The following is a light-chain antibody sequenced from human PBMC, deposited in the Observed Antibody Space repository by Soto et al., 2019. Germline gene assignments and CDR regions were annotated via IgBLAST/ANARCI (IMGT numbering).Light chain of an antibody. Sequence: QSVLTQPPSVSGAPGQRVTISCTGTSSNIGAGVDVHWYQQLPGTAPKLLIYANTYRPSGVPDRFSGSNSDTSASLAITGLPAEDEAGYYCQSYDNSLSGRVFGGGTKVTVL. V-gene: IGLV1-40*01. CDR2: ANT. CDR3: QSYDNSLSGRV. CDR1: SSNIGAGVD. J-gene: IGLJ3*02.